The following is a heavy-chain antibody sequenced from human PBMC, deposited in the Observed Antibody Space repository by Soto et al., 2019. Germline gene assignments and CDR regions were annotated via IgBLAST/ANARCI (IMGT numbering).Heavy chain of an antibody. CDR1: GGSISSGGYY. V-gene: IGHV4-31*03. CDR2: IYYSGST. CDR3: ARGQLLWFGAGFDP. J-gene: IGHJ5*02. D-gene: IGHD3-10*01. Sequence: QVQLQESGPGLVKPSQTLSLTCTVSGGSISSGGYYWSWIRQHPGKGLEWIGYIYYSGSTYYNPSLKSRVTISVDTSKNQFSLKLSSVTAADTAVYFCARGQLLWFGAGFDPWGQGTLVTVSS.